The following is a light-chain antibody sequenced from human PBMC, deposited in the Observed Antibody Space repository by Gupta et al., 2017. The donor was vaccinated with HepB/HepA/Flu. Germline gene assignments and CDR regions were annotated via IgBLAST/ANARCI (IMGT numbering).Light chain of an antibody. CDR2: NVS. V-gene: IGLV2-14*01. CDR1: GSDLGNNNY. J-gene: IGLJ3*02. CDR3: SSYTSSRWV. Sequence: QSALTQPASVSGSPGQSITISCTGTGSDLGNNNYLSWYQQLPGKAPKVIIYNVSNRPSGVSNRFSGSNSDTTASLTISGLQAADEAYYYCSSYTSSRWVFGGGTKLTVL.